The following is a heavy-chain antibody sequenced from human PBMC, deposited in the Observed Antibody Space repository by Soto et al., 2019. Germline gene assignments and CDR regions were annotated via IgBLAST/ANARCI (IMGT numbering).Heavy chain of an antibody. Sequence: SVKVSCKASGGTFSSYAISWVRQAPGQGLEWMGEIIPIFGTANYAQKFQGRVTIAADESTSTAYMELSSLRSEDTAVYYCARDRGPSSGYYPYWFDPWGQGTLVTVSS. CDR3: ARDRGPSSGYYPYWFDP. D-gene: IGHD3-22*01. CDR1: GGTFSSYA. J-gene: IGHJ5*02. CDR2: IIPIFGTA. V-gene: IGHV1-69*13.